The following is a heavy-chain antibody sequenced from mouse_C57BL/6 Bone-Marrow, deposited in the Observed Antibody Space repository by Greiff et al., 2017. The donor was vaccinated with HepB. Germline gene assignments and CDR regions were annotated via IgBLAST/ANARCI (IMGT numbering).Heavy chain of an antibody. D-gene: IGHD2-3*01. J-gene: IGHJ3*01. CDR2: ISNGGGST. CDR3: ARTYDGYYDGFPWFAY. Sequence: EVQRVESGGGLVQPGGSLKLSCAASGFTFSDYYMYWVRQTPEKRLEWVAYISNGGGSTYYPDTVKGRFTISRDNAKNTLYLQMSRLKSEDTAMYYCARTYDGYYDGFPWFAYWGQGTLVTVSA. V-gene: IGHV5-12*01. CDR1: GFTFSDYY.